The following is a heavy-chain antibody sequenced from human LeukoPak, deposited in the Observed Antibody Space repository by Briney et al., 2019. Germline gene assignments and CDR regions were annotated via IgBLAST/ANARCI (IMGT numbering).Heavy chain of an antibody. V-gene: IGHV4-34*01. D-gene: IGHD6-13*01. CDR3: ARDRPERIAAAGQTFDY. CDR2: INHSGST. Sequence: SETLSLTCAVYGESFSGYYWSWIRQPPGKGLEWIGEINHSGSTNYNPSLKSRVTISVDTSKNQFSLKLSSVTAADTAVYYCARDRPERIAAAGQTFDYWGQGTLVTVSS. J-gene: IGHJ4*02. CDR1: GESFSGYY.